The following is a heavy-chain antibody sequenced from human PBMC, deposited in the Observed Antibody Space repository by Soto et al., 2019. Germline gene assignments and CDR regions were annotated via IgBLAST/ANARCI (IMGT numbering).Heavy chain of an antibody. V-gene: IGHV4-31*03. CDR2: IDYSGST. Sequence: QVQLQESGPGLVKPSQTLSLICTVSGGSINSGGYYWSWIRQHPGKGLEWIGYIDYSGSTYYNPFLRSRVTISAGASENQCSQKLSSVTAADTAVYFCATADRHSGYSSSCVFDSWGQGTLVNVSS. D-gene: IGHD6-13*01. J-gene: IGHJ4*02. CDR1: GGSINSGGYY. CDR3: ATADRHSGYSSSCVFDS.